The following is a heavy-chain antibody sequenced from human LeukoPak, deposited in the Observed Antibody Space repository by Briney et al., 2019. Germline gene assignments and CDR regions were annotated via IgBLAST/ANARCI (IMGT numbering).Heavy chain of an antibody. CDR1: GFTFSSYG. CDR3: ASQPYSSSWYRTTDY. J-gene: IGHJ4*02. D-gene: IGHD6-13*01. Sequence: GGSLRLSCAASGFTFSSYGMHWVRQAPGKGLEWVAVISYDGSNKYYTDSVKGRFTISRDNSKNTLYLQMNSLRAEDTAVYYCASQPYSSSWYRTTDYWGQGTLVTVSS. V-gene: IGHV3-30*03. CDR2: ISYDGSNK.